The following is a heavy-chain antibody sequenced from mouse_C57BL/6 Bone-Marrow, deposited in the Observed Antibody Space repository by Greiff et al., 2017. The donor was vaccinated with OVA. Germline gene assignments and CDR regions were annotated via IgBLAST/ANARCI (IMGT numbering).Heavy chain of an antibody. V-gene: IGHV3-6*01. CDR1: GYSITSGYY. CDR2: ISYDGSN. J-gene: IGHJ1*03. Sequence: EVHLVESGPGLVKPSQSLSLTCSVTGYSITSGYYWNWIRQFPGNKLEWMGYISYDGSNNYNPSLKNRISITRDTSKNQFFLKLNSVTTEDTATYYCARERGYYYGSTLYFDVWGTGTTVTVSS. D-gene: IGHD1-1*01. CDR3: ARERGYYYGSTLYFDV.